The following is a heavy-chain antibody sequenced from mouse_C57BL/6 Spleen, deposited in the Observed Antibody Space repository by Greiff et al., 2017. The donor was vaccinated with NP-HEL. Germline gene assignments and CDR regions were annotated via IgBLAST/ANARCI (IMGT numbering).Heavy chain of an antibody. V-gene: IGHV1-54*01. J-gene: IGHJ4*01. D-gene: IGHD2-1*01. Sequence: QVQLKQSGAELVRPGTSVKVSCKASGYAFTNYLIEWVKQRPGQGLEWIGVINPGSGGTNYNEKFKGKATLTADNSSSTAYMQLSSLTSEDSAVYFCARGGYGNHGDAMDDWGQGTSVTGSS. CDR2: INPGSGGT. CDR1: GYAFTNYL. CDR3: ARGGYGNHGDAMDD.